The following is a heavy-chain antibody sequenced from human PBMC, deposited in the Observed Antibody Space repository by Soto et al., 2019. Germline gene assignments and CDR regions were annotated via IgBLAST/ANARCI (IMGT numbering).Heavy chain of an antibody. Sequence: ASVKVSCKASGYTFTSYAMHWVRRAPGQRLEWMGWINAGNGNTKYSQKFQGRVTITRDTSASTAYMELSSLRSEDTAVYYCARDRIAARPVYYYYGMDVWGQGTTVTVSS. CDR3: ARDRIAARPVYYYYGMDV. V-gene: IGHV1-3*01. CDR1: GYTFTSYA. D-gene: IGHD6-6*01. CDR2: INAGNGNT. J-gene: IGHJ6*02.